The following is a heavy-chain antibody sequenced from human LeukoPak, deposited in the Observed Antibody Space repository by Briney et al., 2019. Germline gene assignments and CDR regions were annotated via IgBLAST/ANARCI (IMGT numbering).Heavy chain of an antibody. Sequence: GGSLRLSCAASGFTFSSYAMSWVRQAPGKGLEWVSGISGSGGSTHYADSVKDRFTISRDNSKNTLYLQMNSLRAEDTAVYYCAKETVVVVAATPDAFDIWGQGTMVTVSS. CDR2: ISGSGGST. CDR1: GFTFSSYA. V-gene: IGHV3-23*01. CDR3: AKETVVVVAATPDAFDI. J-gene: IGHJ3*02. D-gene: IGHD2-15*01.